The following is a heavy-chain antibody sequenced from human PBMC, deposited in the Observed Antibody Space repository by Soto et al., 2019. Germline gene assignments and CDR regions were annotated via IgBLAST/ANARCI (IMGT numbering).Heavy chain of an antibody. CDR3: AGDRSGWLNYFHYGMDV. J-gene: IGHJ6*02. Sequence: SCAASGFPFNSSGFHWVRQAPGKGLEWVAVISYDGSNRYYEDSVEGRFTISRDRSRNTLYLQMDSLRAEDTAVYYCAGDRSGWLNYFHYGMDVWGRGTTVTVSS. CDR2: ISYDGSNR. D-gene: IGHD6-19*01. V-gene: IGHV3-30*03. CDR1: GFPFNSSG.